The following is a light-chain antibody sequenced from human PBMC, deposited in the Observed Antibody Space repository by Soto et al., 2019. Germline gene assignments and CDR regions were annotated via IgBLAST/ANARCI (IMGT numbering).Light chain of an antibody. V-gene: IGKV1-5*03. Sequence: DIQMTQSPSTLSASVGDRVTITCRASQSISSWLAWYQQKPGKAPKLLIYKASSLESGVPSRFSGSGSGTEFSLTISSLQPDDFAAYYCQQYNSYPLTFGGGTKVEIK. CDR3: QQYNSYPLT. J-gene: IGKJ4*01. CDR1: QSISSW. CDR2: KAS.